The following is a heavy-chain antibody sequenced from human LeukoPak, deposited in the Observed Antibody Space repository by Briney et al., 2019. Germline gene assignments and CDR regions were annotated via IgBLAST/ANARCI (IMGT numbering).Heavy chain of an antibody. Sequence: GGSLRLSCAASGFTFSSYAMSWVRQAPGKGLEWVSVISGSGGSTYYADSVKGRFTISRDNSKNTPYLQMNSLRAEDTAVYYCAKDRSSGWYTTLDYWGQGVLVTVSS. J-gene: IGHJ4*02. CDR3: AKDRSSGWYTTLDY. D-gene: IGHD6-19*01. V-gene: IGHV3-23*01. CDR2: ISGSGGST. CDR1: GFTFSSYA.